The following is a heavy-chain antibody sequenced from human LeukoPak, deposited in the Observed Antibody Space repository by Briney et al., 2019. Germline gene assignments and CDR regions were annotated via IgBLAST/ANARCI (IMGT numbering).Heavy chain of an antibody. CDR2: INHSGST. CDR1: GGSFSGYY. D-gene: IGHD1-14*01. V-gene: IGHV4-34*01. CDR3: ARGRNRYYYYGMDV. J-gene: IGHJ6*02. Sequence: SETLSLTCAVYGGSFSGYYWSWIRQPPGKGLEWIGEINHSGSTNYNPSLKSRVTISVDTSKNQFSQKLSSVTAADTAVYYCARGRNRYYYYGMDVWGQGTTVTVSS.